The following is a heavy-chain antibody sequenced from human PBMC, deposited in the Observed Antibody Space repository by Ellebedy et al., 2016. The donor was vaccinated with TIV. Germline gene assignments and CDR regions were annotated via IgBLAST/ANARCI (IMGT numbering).Heavy chain of an antibody. D-gene: IGHD3-9*01. CDR2: INHSGST. CDR3: ARFYDILTGYYDY. Sequence: SETLSLTCAVYGGSFSGYYWSWIRQPPGKGLEWIGEINHSGSTNYNPSLKSRVTISVDTSKNQFSLKLSSVTAADTAVYYCARFYDILTGYYDYWGQGTLVTVSS. V-gene: IGHV4-34*01. CDR1: GGSFSGYY. J-gene: IGHJ4*02.